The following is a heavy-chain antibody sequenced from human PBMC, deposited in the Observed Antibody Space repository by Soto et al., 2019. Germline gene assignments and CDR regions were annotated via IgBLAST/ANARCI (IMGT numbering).Heavy chain of an antibody. CDR1: GYTFTSYG. V-gene: IGHV1-18*01. J-gene: IGHJ4*02. D-gene: IGHD5-12*01. CDR3: ARVIVATMNVDY. Sequence: SVKVSCQASGYTFTSYGISWVRQAPVQGLEWMGWISAYNGNTNYAQKLQGRVTMTTDTSTSTAYMELRSLRSDDTAVYYCARVIVATMNVDYWGQGTLVTVSS. CDR2: ISAYNGNT.